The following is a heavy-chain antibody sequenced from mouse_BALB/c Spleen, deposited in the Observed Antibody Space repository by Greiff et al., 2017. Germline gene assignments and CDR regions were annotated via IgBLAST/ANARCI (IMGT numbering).Heavy chain of an antibody. V-gene: IGHV1-69*02. CDR1: GYTFTSYW. Sequence: VQLQQPGAELVRPGASVKLSCKASGYTFTSYWINWVKQRPGQGLEWIGNIYPSDSYTNYNQKFKDKATLTVDKSSSTAYMQLSSPTSEDSAVYYCTREENGLYFDYWGQGTTLTVSS. J-gene: IGHJ2*01. D-gene: IGHD1-1*02. CDR3: TREENGLYFDY. CDR2: IYPSDSYT.